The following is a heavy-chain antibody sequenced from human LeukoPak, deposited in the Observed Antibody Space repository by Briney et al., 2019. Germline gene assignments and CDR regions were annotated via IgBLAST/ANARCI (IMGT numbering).Heavy chain of an antibody. V-gene: IGHV4-59*01. D-gene: IGHD2-2*01. CDR1: GGSISYYY. CDR3: AQDRFSFVH. CDR2: ISDGESP. Sequence: PSETLSLTCSVSGGSISYYYWSWIRQFPGKGLEWIGYISDGESPDYNPSLQSRVTIYVDWSKNQFFLNLTSVTAADTAVYYCAQDRFSFVHWGQGTLVTVSS. J-gene: IGHJ1*01.